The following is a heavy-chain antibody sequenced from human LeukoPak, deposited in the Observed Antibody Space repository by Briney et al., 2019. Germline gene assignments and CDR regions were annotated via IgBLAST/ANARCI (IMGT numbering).Heavy chain of an antibody. CDR1: GGSISSSNW. CDR2: IYYSGST. CDR3: ARDPLGYCSSTSCPGGAFDI. Sequence: SGTLSLTCAVSGGSISSSNWWSWVRQPPGKGLEWIGYIYYSGSTYYNPSLKSRVTISVDTSKNQFSLKLSSVTAADTAVYYCARDPLGYCSSTSCPGGAFDIWGQGTMVTVSS. V-gene: IGHV4-4*02. J-gene: IGHJ3*02. D-gene: IGHD2-2*01.